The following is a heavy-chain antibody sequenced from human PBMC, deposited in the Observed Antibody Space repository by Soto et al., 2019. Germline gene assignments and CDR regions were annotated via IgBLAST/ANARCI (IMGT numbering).Heavy chain of an antibody. Sequence: SGPTLVNPTQTLTLTCTFSGFSLSTSGVGVGWIRQPPGKALEWLALIYWNDDKRYSPSLKSRLTITKDTSKNQVVLTMTNMDPVDTATYYCVRTRYFDWLFPDFDYWGQGTLVTVYS. CDR3: VRTRYFDWLFPDFDY. J-gene: IGHJ4*02. V-gene: IGHV2-5*01. CDR1: GFSLSTSGVG. D-gene: IGHD3-9*01. CDR2: IYWNDDK.